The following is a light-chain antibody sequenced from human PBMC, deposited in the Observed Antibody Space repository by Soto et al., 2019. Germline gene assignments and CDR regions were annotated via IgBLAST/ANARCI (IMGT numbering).Light chain of an antibody. CDR2: VTN. Sequence: QSVLTQPPSVSGTPGQGVTISCSGSTSNIGENSVGWFQQLPGTAPKVVIYVTNKRPSGVPDRFSGSKSGTSAYLAISGLQSEDEADYYCAAWDGSLNGHVFGTGTNSPS. V-gene: IGLV1-44*01. J-gene: IGLJ1*01. CDR3: AAWDGSLNGHV. CDR1: TSNIGENS.